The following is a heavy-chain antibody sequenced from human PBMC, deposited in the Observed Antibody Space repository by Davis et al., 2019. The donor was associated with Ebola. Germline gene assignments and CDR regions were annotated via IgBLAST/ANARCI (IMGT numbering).Heavy chain of an antibody. CDR3: ARESYYYDSSGYYVYFDY. Sequence: GGSLRLSCAASGFTFSSYSMNWVRQAPGKGLEWVSSISSSSSYIYYADSVKGRFTIPRDNAKNSLYLQMNSLRAEDTAVYYCARESYYYDSSGYYVYFDYWGQGTLVTVSS. D-gene: IGHD3-22*01. CDR1: GFTFSSYS. V-gene: IGHV3-21*01. J-gene: IGHJ4*02. CDR2: ISSSSSYI.